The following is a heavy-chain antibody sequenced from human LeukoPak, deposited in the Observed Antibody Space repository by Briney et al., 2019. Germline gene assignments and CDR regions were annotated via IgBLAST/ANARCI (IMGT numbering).Heavy chain of an antibody. J-gene: IGHJ3*02. CDR3: ATAAEIYYYDTGGI. D-gene: IGHD3-22*01. CDR2: FDPEADET. Sequence: ASVKVSCKVFGSTLTQLSMHWVRQAPGKGLECMGGFDPEADETVYAQNFHGRVTVTDDTLSDTTYMELSSLRSEDTAVYYCATAAEIYYYDTGGIWGQGTMVTVSS. CDR1: GSTLTQLS. V-gene: IGHV1-24*01.